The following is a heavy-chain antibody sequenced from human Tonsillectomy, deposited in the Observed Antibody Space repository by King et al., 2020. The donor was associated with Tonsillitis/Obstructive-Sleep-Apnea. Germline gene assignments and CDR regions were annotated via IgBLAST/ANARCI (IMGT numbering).Heavy chain of an antibody. CDR2: ISAYNGNI. J-gene: IGHJ4*02. Sequence: QLVQSGAEVKKPGASVKVSCKASGYTFTSYGISWVRQAPGQGLEWMGWISAYNGNINYAQKLQGRVTMTTDTSTSTAYMELRSLRSDDTAMYYCARWSTSYKSLGADYWGQGTLVTVSS. CDR3: ARWSTSYKSLGADY. V-gene: IGHV1-18*01. CDR1: GYTFTSYG. D-gene: IGHD2-2*01.